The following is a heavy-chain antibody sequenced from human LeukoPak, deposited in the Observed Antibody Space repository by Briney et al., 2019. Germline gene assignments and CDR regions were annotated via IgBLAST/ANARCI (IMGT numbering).Heavy chain of an antibody. CDR3: ARDKPNFVVPAAHYYYYGMDV. V-gene: IGHV3-21*01. D-gene: IGHD2-2*01. J-gene: IGHJ6*02. CDR2: ISSSSSYI. Sequence: KAGGSLRLSCVASGNYWMNWVRQAPGKGLEWVSSISSSSSYIYYADSVKGRFTISRDNAKNSLYLQMNSLRAEDTAVYYCARDKPNFVVPAAHYYYYGMDVWGQGTTVTVSS. CDR1: GNYW.